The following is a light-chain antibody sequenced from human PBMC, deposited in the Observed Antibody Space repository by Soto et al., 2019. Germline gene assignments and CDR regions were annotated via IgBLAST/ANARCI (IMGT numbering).Light chain of an antibody. CDR2: GAS. CDR1: QSISSK. Sequence: EIVMSQSPATLSVSPGERATVSFRASQSISSKLAWYQQKPGQAPRLLIYGASTRATGIPVRFSGSGSGTEFTLTIPSLQSEDFAVYYCRQYNNWPAITFGQGTRLEIK. CDR3: RQYNNWPAIT. V-gene: IGKV3-15*01. J-gene: IGKJ5*01.